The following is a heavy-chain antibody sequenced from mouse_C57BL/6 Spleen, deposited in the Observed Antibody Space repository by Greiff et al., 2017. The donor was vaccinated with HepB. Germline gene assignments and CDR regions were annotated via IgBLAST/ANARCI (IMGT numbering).Heavy chain of an antibody. Sequence: VQLQQFGPELVKPGASVKISCKASGYAFSSSWMNWVKQRPGKGLEWIGRIYPGDGDTNYNGKFKGKATLTADKSSSTAYMQLSSLTSEDSSVYFRALYYANTCFAYWGQATLVTVSA. V-gene: IGHV1-82*01. CDR1: GYAFSSSW. CDR2: IYPGDGDT. D-gene: IGHD2-1*01. J-gene: IGHJ3*01. CDR3: ALYYANTCFAY.